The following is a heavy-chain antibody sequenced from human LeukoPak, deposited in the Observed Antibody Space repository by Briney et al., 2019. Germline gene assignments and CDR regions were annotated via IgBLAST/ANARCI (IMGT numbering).Heavy chain of an antibody. J-gene: IGHJ4*02. V-gene: IGHV4-39*07. CDR2: IYYSGST. CDR3: ARVGDGYNYNFDY. Sequence: SQTLSLARTVFARSIRSSRYYWGWIRQPPGKGLEWIGTIYYSGSTFYNPSLKSRVSVSLDTSRNQFSLKVYSVTAADTAVFYCARVGDGYNYNFDYWGQGTLVTVSS. D-gene: IGHD5-24*01. CDR1: ARSIRSSRYY.